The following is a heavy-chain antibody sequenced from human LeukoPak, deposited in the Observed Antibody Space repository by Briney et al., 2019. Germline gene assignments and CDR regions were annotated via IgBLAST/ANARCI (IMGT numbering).Heavy chain of an antibody. D-gene: IGHD6-13*01. V-gene: IGHV4-39*07. CDR2: IYYSGST. Sequence: SETLSLTCTVSGGSISSSSYYWGWIRQPPGKGLEWIGSIYYSGSTYYNPSLKSRVTISVDTSKNQFSLKLSSVTAADTAVYYCARAHSSSWRLNDAFDIWGQGTMVTVSS. CDR3: ARAHSSSWRLNDAFDI. CDR1: GGSISSSSYY. J-gene: IGHJ3*02.